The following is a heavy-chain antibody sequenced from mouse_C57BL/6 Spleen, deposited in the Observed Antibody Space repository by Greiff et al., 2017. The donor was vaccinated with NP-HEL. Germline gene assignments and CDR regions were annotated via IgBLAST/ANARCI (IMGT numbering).Heavy chain of an antibody. J-gene: IGHJ1*03. D-gene: IGHD1-1*01. CDR3: ARSVGSSHWYFDV. V-gene: IGHV1-20*01. CDR1: GYSFTGYF. CDR2: INPYNGDT. Sequence: VQLKESGPELVKPGDSVKISCKASGYSFTGYFMNWVMQSHGKSLEWIGRINPYNGDTFYNQKFKGKATLTVDKSSSTAHMELRSLTSEDSAVYYCARSVGSSHWYFDVWGTGTTVTVSS.